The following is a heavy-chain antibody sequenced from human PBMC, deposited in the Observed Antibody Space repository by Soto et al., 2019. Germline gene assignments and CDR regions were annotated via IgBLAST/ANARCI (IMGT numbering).Heavy chain of an antibody. D-gene: IGHD6-6*01. Sequence: QVQLVESGGGVVQPGRSLRLSCAASGFTFSSYAMHWVRQAPGKGLEWVAVISYDGSNKYYADSVKGRFTISRDNAKNTLYLQMNSLGAEDTAVYYCARDLMSSSSSGTLDYWGQGTLVTVSS. CDR1: GFTFSSYA. V-gene: IGHV3-30-3*01. CDR3: ARDLMSSSSSGTLDY. CDR2: ISYDGSNK. J-gene: IGHJ4*02.